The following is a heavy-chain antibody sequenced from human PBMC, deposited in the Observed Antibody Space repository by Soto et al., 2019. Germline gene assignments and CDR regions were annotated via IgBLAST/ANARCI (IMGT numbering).Heavy chain of an antibody. CDR1: GFTFTSYG. V-gene: IGHV3-33*08. D-gene: IGHD3-10*01. CDR2: IWYDGIKK. Sequence: QVQLVESGGGVVQPGRSLRLSCAVSGFTFTSYGMHWVRQAPGKGLEWVALIWYDGIKKFYADSMKGRFTISRDNSQNILYLQLNSLRAEDTAVYYCARPDLSGSYYRPFFDQWGQGTLVTVSS. J-gene: IGHJ4*02. CDR3: ARPDLSGSYYRPFFDQ.